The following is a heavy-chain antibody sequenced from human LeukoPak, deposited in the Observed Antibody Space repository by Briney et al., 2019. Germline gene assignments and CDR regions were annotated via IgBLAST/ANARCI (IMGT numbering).Heavy chain of an antibody. J-gene: IGHJ4*02. CDR1: GFTFDDYG. CDR2: INWNGGST. V-gene: IGHV3-20*04. CDR3: ARYIVAVPAAIGYYFDY. D-gene: IGHD2-2*01. Sequence: SGGSLRLSCAASGFTFDDYGMSWVRQAPGKGLEWVSGINWNGGSTGYADSVKGRFTISRDNAKNSLYLQMNSLRAEDTALYYCARYIVAVPAAIGYYFDYWGQGTLVTVSS.